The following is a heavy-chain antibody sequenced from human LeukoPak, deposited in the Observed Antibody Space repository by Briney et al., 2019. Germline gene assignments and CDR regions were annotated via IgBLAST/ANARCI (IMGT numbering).Heavy chain of an antibody. CDR3: ARVVASTSIDS. Sequence: PSETLSLTCTVSGGSISSYYWSWIRQPAGKGLEWIGRIYTSGSTNYNPSLKSRVTISVDASTNRFSLKLTSVTAADTALYYCARVVASTSIDSWGQGTLVTVSS. CDR2: IYTSGST. V-gene: IGHV4-4*07. D-gene: IGHD2-15*01. CDR1: GGSISSYY. J-gene: IGHJ4*02.